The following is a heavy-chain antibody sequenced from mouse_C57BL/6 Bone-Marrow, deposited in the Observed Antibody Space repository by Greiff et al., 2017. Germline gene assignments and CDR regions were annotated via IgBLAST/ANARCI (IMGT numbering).Heavy chain of an antibody. CDR2: INYDGSST. CDR3: ARDRGGSGTVYFDY. Sequence: EVKLVESEGGLVQPGSSMKLSCTASGFTFSDYYMAWVRQVPEKGLEWVANINYDGSSTYYLDSLKSRFIISRDNAKNILYLQMSSLKSEDTATYYCARDRGGSGTVYFDYWGQGTTLTVSS. V-gene: IGHV5-16*01. D-gene: IGHD4-1*01. CDR1: GFTFSDYY. J-gene: IGHJ2*01.